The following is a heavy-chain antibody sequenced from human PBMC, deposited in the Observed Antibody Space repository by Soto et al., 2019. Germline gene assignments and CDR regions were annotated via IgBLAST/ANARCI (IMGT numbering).Heavy chain of an antibody. CDR2: IYYSGST. CDR3: ARTYYDFWSGYSPLYYFDY. D-gene: IGHD3-3*01. J-gene: IGHJ4*02. Sequence: PSETLSITCTVSGGSISSGGYYWSWIRQYPGKGLEWIGYIYYSGSTYYNPSLKSRVTISVDTSKNQFSLKLSSVTAADTAVYYCARTYYDFWSGYSPLYYFDYWGQGTLVTVSS. V-gene: IGHV4-31*03. CDR1: GGSISSGGYY.